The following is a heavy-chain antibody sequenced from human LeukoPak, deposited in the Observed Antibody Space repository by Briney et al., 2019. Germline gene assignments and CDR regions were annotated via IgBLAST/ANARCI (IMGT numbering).Heavy chain of an antibody. Sequence: ASVKVSCKASGGTFSNYSVSWLRQAPGQGLEWMGWISAYNGNTNYAQKLQGRVTMTTDTSTSTAYMELRGLRSDDTAVYYCARVDIDSSGYYYATMKYYFDYWGQGTLVTVSS. J-gene: IGHJ4*02. CDR3: ARVDIDSSGYYYATMKYYFDY. D-gene: IGHD3-22*01. CDR2: ISAYNGNT. CDR1: GGTFSNYS. V-gene: IGHV1-18*04.